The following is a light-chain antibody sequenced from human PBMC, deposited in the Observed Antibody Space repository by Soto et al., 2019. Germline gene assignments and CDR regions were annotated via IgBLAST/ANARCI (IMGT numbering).Light chain of an antibody. Sequence: QSVLTQPPSASGSPGQSVTISCTGTSSDVGGYKYVSWYQHHPGKAPKLLIYEVTKRPSGVPDRFSGSKSGSTASLTVSGLRAEDEGDYYCTSYAGINKVIFGGGTKVTVL. J-gene: IGLJ2*01. CDR3: TSYAGINKVI. CDR2: EVT. CDR1: SSDVGGYKY. V-gene: IGLV2-8*01.